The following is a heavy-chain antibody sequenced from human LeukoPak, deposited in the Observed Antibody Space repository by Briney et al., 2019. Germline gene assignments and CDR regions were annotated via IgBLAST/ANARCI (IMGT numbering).Heavy chain of an antibody. D-gene: IGHD3-3*01. CDR3: ARRTYYDFANWFDP. V-gene: IGHV1-18*01. J-gene: IGHJ5*02. CDR2: ISAYNGNT. Sequence: ASVKVSCTASGYTFTSYGISWVRQAPGQGLEWMGWISAYNGNTNYAQKLQGRVTMTTDTSTSTAYMELRSLRSDDTAVYYCARRTYYDFANWFDPWGQGTLVTVSS. CDR1: GYTFTSYG.